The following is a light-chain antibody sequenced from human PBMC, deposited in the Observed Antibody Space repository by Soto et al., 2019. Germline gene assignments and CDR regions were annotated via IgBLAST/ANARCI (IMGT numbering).Light chain of an antibody. J-gene: IGKJ1*01. CDR1: QSVSTSY. V-gene: IGKV3-20*01. CDR2: GAS. Sequence: DIVLTQSPGTLSLSPGDRATLSCRASQSVSTSYLAWYQQKPGQAPRLLIYGASSRATGIPDRFSGSGSATEFTLSISSLQPDDFATYYCQQYHSYSRTFGQGTKVDIK. CDR3: QQYHSYSRT.